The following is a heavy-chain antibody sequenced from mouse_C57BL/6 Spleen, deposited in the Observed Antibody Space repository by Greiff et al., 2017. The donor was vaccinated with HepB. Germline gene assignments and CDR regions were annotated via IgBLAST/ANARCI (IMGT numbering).Heavy chain of an antibody. Sequence: VQLQQSGPELVKPGASVKIPCKASGYTFTDYNMDWVKQSHGKSLEWIGDINPNNGGTIYNQKFKGKATLTVDKSSSTAYMELRSLTSEDTAVYYCARRIFFYDYDGGFAYWGQGTLVTVSA. J-gene: IGHJ3*01. CDR1: GYTFTDYN. D-gene: IGHD2-4*01. V-gene: IGHV1-18*01. CDR3: ARRIFFYDYDGGFAY. CDR2: INPNNGGT.